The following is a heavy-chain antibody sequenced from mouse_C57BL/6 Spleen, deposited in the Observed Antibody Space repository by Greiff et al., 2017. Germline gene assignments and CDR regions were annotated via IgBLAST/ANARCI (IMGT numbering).Heavy chain of an antibody. J-gene: IGHJ3*01. CDR2: IYPGDGDT. D-gene: IGHD2-4*01. Sequence: VQLQQSGPELVKPGASVKISCKASGYAFSSSWMNWVKQRPGKGLEWIGRIYPGDGDTNYNGKFKGKATLTAEKSSSTAYMQLSSLTSEDSAVYFCASYYDLFFAYWGQGTLVTVSA. CDR3: ASYYDLFFAY. CDR1: GYAFSSSW. V-gene: IGHV1-82*01.